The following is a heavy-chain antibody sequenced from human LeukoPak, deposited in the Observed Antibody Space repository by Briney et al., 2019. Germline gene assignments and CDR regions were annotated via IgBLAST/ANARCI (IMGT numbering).Heavy chain of an antibody. D-gene: IGHD1-26*01. CDR1: GYTFTGYY. J-gene: IGHJ3*02. V-gene: IGHV1-2*02. Sequence: TPKPPCKASGYTFTGYYMHWGRQATGQELEWMGWINPNSGGTNYAQKFQGRVTMTRDTSISTAYMELSRLRSDDTAVYYSARYSFWELHAFDICGEGTMVTVSS. CDR3: ARYSFWELHAFDI. CDR2: INPNSGGT.